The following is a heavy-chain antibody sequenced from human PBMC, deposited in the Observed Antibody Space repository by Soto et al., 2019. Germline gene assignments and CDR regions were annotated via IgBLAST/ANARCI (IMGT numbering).Heavy chain of an antibody. V-gene: IGHV3-74*01. CDR1: GFTFSSYW. D-gene: IGHD3-3*01. J-gene: IGHJ4*02. CDR3: ASLPTIFGVVFDY. Sequence: GGSLRLSCAASGFTFSSYWMHWVRQAPGKGLVWVSRINSDGSSTSYADSVKGRFTISRDNAKNTLYLQMNSLRAEDTAVYYCASLPTIFGVVFDYWGQGTLVTVSS. CDR2: INSDGSST.